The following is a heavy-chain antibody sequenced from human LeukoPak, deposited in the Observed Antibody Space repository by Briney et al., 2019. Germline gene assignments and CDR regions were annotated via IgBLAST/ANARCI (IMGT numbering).Heavy chain of an antibody. Sequence: GGSLRLSCAASEFSVGSNYMTWVRQAPGKGLEWVSLIYSGGSTYYADSVKGRFTISRDNAKNSLFLQMNSLKDEDTAVYYCASHSVGVLPIATFDYWGQGTLVTVSS. J-gene: IGHJ4*02. CDR3: ASHSVGVLPIATFDY. D-gene: IGHD2-2*01. CDR1: EFSVGSNY. CDR2: IYSGGST. V-gene: IGHV3-66*04.